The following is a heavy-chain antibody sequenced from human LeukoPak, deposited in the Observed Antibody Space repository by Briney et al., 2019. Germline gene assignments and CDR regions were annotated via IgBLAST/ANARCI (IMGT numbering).Heavy chain of an antibody. CDR2: ISGNGGST. Sequence: GGSLRLSCAASGFIFSNYAMTWVRQAPGKGLEWVSSISGNGGSTYYAESAKGRFTISRDNSEDTLYLQMTSLRVEDTAVYYCAKDRNWNVVGCLDFWGQGTLVTVSS. J-gene: IGHJ4*02. D-gene: IGHD1-20*01. CDR1: GFIFSNYA. CDR3: AKDRNWNVVGCLDF. V-gene: IGHV3-23*01.